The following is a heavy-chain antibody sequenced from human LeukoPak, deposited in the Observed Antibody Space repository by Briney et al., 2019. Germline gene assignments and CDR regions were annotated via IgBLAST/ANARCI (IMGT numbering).Heavy chain of an antibody. CDR2: ISSSSSYI. D-gene: IGHD3-16*01. J-gene: IGHJ5*02. Sequence: AGGSLRLSCAASGFTFSSYSMNWVRQAPGKGLEWVSSISSSSSYIYYADSVKGRFTISRDNAENSLYLQMNSLRAEDTAVYYCARDRGSEGGFDPWGQGTLVTVSS. V-gene: IGHV3-21*01. CDR3: ARDRGSEGGFDP. CDR1: GFTFSSYS.